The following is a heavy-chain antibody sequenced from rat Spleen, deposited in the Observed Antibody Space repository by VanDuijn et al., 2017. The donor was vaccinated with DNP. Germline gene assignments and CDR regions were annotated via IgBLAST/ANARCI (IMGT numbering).Heavy chain of an antibody. CDR3: ARVGDFHDGGDGDVLDA. Sequence: EVQVVESGGDLVQPGNSLKLSCAASGFTFGDYAMAWVRQSPQKGLEWVATISYEGGSTYYRDSVKGRFTISRDDAKNTLSLQMNSLRSEDTATYYCARVGDFHDGGDGDVLDAWGQGTSVTVSS. CDR1: GFTFGDYA. J-gene: IGHJ4*01. V-gene: IGHV5-7*01. D-gene: IGHD1-12*02. CDR2: ISYEGGST.